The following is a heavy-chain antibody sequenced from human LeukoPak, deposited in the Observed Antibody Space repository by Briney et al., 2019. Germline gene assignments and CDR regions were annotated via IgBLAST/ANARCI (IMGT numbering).Heavy chain of an antibody. CDR2: ISGSGGST. V-gene: IGHV3-23*01. CDR3: ANLSPSTINQFDWLSPAAVY. J-gene: IGHJ4*02. Sequence: PGGSLRLSCAASGFTFSSYGMSWVRQAPGKGLDWVSAISGSGGSTYYADSVKGRFSISRDNSKNTLYLQMNSLRAEDTAVYYCANLSPSTINQFDWLSPAAVYWGQGTLVTVSS. D-gene: IGHD3-9*01. CDR1: GFTFSSYG.